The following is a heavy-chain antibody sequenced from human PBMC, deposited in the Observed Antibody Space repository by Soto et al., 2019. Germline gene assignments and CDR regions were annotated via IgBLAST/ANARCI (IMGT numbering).Heavy chain of an antibody. J-gene: IGHJ4*02. CDR2: ISYDGSNK. Sequence: QVQLVESGGGVVQPGRSLRLSCAASGFTFSSYAMHWVRQAPGKGLEWVAVISYDGSNKYYADSVKGRFTISRDNSKNTLYLQMNSLRGEDTAVYYCARARDGYNFFDYWGQGTLVTVSS. CDR1: GFTFSSYA. D-gene: IGHD5-12*01. V-gene: IGHV3-30-3*01. CDR3: ARARDGYNFFDY.